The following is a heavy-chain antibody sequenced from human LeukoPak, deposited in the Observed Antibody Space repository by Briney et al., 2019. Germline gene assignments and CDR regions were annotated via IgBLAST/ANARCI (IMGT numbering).Heavy chain of an antibody. D-gene: IGHD1-26*01. CDR1: GFTFSSCA. V-gene: IGHV3-30*04. CDR2: ISYDGSNK. Sequence: GRSLRLSCAASGFTFSSCAMHWVRQAPGKGLEWVAVISYDGSNKYYADSVKGRFTISRDNSKNTLYLQMNSLRAEDTAVYYCARDRIVGATTFDYWGQGTLVTVSS. CDR3: ARDRIVGATTFDY. J-gene: IGHJ4*02.